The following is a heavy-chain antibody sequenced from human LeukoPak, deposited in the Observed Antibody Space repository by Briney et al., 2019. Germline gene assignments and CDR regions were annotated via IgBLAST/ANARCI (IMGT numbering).Heavy chain of an antibody. D-gene: IGHD1-1*01. V-gene: IGHV3-74*01. Sequence: PGGSLRLSCAASGFTFSSYWMHWVRQAPGKGLVCVSRIKSDGSSTSYADSVKGRFTISRDDAKNTLYLQMNSLRAEDTAVYYCARAYNSHIDYWGQGALVTVSS. CDR1: GFTFSSYW. CDR3: ARAYNSHIDY. J-gene: IGHJ4*02. CDR2: IKSDGSST.